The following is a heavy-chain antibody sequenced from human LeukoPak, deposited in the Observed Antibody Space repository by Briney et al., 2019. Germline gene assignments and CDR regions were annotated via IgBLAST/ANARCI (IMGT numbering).Heavy chain of an antibody. J-gene: IGHJ3*02. Sequence: SETLSLTCAVSDDFLNSLDWTGIRQPPGEGLEWSGYISYIGSTNYNPSLKSRVTISIDTSRNQFSLRLSSVTAADTAVYYCARDLVTVTKGFDIWGQGTMVSVSS. CDR3: ARDLVTVTKGFDI. CDR2: ISYIGST. D-gene: IGHD4-17*01. V-gene: IGHV4-59*11. CDR1: DDFLNSLD.